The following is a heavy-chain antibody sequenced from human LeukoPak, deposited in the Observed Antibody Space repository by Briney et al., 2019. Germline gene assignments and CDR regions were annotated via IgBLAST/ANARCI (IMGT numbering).Heavy chain of an antibody. J-gene: IGHJ4*02. CDR3: SRTTVTTEYYFDY. D-gene: IGHD4-17*01. V-gene: IGHV4-59*01. Sequence: SETLPLTCTVSGGSISSYYWSWIRQPPGKGLEWIGYIYYSGSTNYNPSLKSRVTMSVDTSKNQFSLKLNSVTAADTAVYYCSRTTVTTEYYFDYWGQGTLVTVSS. CDR1: GGSISSYY. CDR2: IYYSGST.